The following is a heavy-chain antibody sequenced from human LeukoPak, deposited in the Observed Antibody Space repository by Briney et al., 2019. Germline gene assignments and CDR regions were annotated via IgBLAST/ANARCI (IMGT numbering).Heavy chain of an antibody. Sequence: SETLSLTCTVPGGSINSYYWSWIRQPPGKGLEWIGYIYTSGTTNYNPSLKSRVTISVDTSKNQFSLKLSSVTAADTAVYYCARQGGSIAVARFDYWGQGTLVTVSS. CDR2: IYTSGTT. J-gene: IGHJ4*02. CDR1: GGSINSYY. V-gene: IGHV4-4*09. D-gene: IGHD6-19*01. CDR3: ARQGGSIAVARFDY.